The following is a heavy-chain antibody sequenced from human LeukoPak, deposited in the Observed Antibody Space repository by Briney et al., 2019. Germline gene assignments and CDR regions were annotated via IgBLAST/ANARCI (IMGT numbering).Heavy chain of an antibody. CDR3: ARASLIRYFDY. D-gene: IGHD2-8*01. CDR2: INHSGST. Sequence: PSETLSLTCAVYGGSFSGYYWSWIRQPPGKGLEWIGEINHSGSTNYNPSLKSRVTISVDTSKNQFSLKLSPVTAADTAVYYCARASLIRYFDYWGQGTLVTVSS. J-gene: IGHJ4*02. CDR1: GGSFSGYY. V-gene: IGHV4-34*01.